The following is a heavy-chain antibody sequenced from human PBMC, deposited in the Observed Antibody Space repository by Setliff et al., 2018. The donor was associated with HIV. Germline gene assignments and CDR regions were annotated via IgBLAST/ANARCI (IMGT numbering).Heavy chain of an antibody. CDR3: ATDCAVVGGTGSLDS. J-gene: IGHJ4*02. D-gene: IGHD1-26*01. CDR2: IYWSGLT. CDR1: SGSVSRSDYY. V-gene: IGHV4-39*07. Sequence: SETLSLTCTVSSGSVSRSDYYWGWIRQTPGKGLEWIGSIYWSGLTFYNPSLKSRVTISVDTSKNSLYLQMNSLRVEDTAVYYCATDCAVVGGTGSLDSWGQGTLVTLSS.